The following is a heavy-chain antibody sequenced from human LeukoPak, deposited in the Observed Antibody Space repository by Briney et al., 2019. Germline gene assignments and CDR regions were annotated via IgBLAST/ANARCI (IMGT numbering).Heavy chain of an antibody. Sequence: SETLSLTCAVSGYSISNGYWWSWVRQTPGKGLEWLGEITHGGRTNYNPSLKSRVSISLDKTMNQFSLILTSVIAADTAVYYCARNGYYSADYWGQGTLVTVSS. CDR3: ARNGYYSADY. J-gene: IGHJ4*02. CDR1: GYSISNGYW. D-gene: IGHD4-17*01. CDR2: ITHGGRT. V-gene: IGHV4-4*02.